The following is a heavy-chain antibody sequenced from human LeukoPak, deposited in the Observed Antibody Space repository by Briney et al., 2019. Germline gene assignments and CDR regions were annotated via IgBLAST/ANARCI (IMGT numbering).Heavy chain of an antibody. J-gene: IGHJ3*02. CDR2: INPSGGST. Sequence: ASVKVSCKACGYTFTSYYMHWVRQAPGQGLEWMGIINPSGGSTSYAQKFQGRVTMTRDTSTSTVYMELSSLRSEDTAVYYCARSLEDNSGSYPKAGAFDIWGQGTMVTVSS. CDR1: GYTFTSYY. D-gene: IGHD1-26*01. CDR3: ARSLEDNSGSYPKAGAFDI. V-gene: IGHV1-46*01.